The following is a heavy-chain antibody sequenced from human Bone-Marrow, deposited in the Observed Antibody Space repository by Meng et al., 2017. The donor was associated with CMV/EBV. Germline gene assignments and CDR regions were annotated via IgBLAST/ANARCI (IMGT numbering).Heavy chain of an antibody. V-gene: IGHV4-38-2*02. D-gene: IGHD3-3*01. CDR3: ARGPPLRFLEWLPYYYGMDV. Sequence: SETLSLTCTVSGYSISSGYYWGWIRQPPGKGLEWIGSIYHSGSTYYNPSLKSRVTISVDTSKNQFSLKLSSVTAADTAVYYCARGPPLRFLEWLPYYYGMDVWGQGTTVTVSS. J-gene: IGHJ6*02. CDR1: GYSISSGYY. CDR2: IYHSGST.